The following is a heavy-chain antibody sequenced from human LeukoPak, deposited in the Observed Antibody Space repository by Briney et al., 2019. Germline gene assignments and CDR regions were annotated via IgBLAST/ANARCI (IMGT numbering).Heavy chain of an antibody. V-gene: IGHV1-18*01. CDR2: ISAYNGNT. Sequence: ASVKVSYKASGYTFTSYGISWVRQAPGQGLEWMGWISAYNGNTNYAQKLQGRVTMTTDTSTSTAYMELRSLRSDDTAVYYCARARRIYQWEAPGDYWGQGTLVTVSS. CDR1: GYTFTSYG. CDR3: ARARRIYQWEAPGDY. J-gene: IGHJ4*02. D-gene: IGHD1-26*01.